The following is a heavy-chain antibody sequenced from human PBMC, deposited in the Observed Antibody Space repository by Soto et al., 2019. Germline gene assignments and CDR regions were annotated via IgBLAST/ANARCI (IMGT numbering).Heavy chain of an antibody. CDR2: IYSSGNT. CDR3: ARGQRFSDWFDP. D-gene: IGHD3-3*01. J-gene: IGHJ5*02. Sequence: LSLTCSVSGGTISGYYWTWIRQPAGKGLEWIGRIYSSGNTKYNPSLQSRVTMSLDTSNNQFSLRLTSVTAADTAVYYCARGQRFSDWFDPWGQGTLVTAPQ. CDR1: GGTISGYY. V-gene: IGHV4-4*07.